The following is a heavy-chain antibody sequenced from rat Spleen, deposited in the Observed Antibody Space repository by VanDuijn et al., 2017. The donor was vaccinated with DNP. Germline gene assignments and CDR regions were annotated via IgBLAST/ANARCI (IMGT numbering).Heavy chain of an antibody. CDR3: ARLTSGMIAYYFPY. CDR2: MSPTTRSS. V-gene: IGHV5-25*01. CDR1: GFTFRDYY. J-gene: IGHJ2*01. D-gene: IGHD1-7*01. Sequence: EVQLVESGGGLVQPGRSLKLSCAASGFTFRDYYMAWVRQAPKKGLEWVACMSPTTRSSYYRDSVKGRFTVSRDDAKSTLYLQMDSLRSEDTATYYCARLTSGMIAYYFPYWGQGVMVTVSP.